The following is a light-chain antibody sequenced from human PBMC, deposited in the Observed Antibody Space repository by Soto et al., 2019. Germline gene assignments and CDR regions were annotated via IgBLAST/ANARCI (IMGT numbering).Light chain of an antibody. CDR3: SSYGGYNNVV. V-gene: IGLV2-8*01. CDR1: SSDVGGYNY. CDR2: EVN. Sequence: QSVLTQPPSASGSPGQSVTISCTGTSSDVGGYNYVSWFQQHPGKAPKLIIHEVNQRPSGVPDRFSGSQSGNTASLTVSGLQAEDEGTYYCSSYGGYNNVVFGTGTKVTVL. J-gene: IGLJ1*01.